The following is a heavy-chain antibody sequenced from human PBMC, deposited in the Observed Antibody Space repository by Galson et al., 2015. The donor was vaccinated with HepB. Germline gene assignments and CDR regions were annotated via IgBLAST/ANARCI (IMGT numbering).Heavy chain of an antibody. D-gene: IGHD3-22*01. J-gene: IGHJ5*02. CDR2: IIPIFGTK. Sequence: SVKVSCKASGDIFSSYTISWVRQAPGHGLEWMGGIIPIFGTKNYALRFKGRVTITADKSTKTVYLAVTSLTSEDTAVYYCARGGAKESGYFRYNWFDPWGQGTLVTVSS. CDR3: ARGGAKESGYFRYNWFDP. CDR1: GDIFSSYT. V-gene: IGHV1-69*06.